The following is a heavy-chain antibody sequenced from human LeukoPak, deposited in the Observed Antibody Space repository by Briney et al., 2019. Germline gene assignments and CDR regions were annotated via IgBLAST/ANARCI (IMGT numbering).Heavy chain of an antibody. CDR3: AKDYGDFGDSSSYLDH. CDR1: RFSFSSFG. J-gene: IGHJ4*02. CDR2: IRYDGSRK. D-gene: IGHD4-17*01. V-gene: IGHV3-30*02. Sequence: GGSLRLSCAASRFSFSSFGMHWVRQAPGKGLEWVTSIRYDGSRKHYTDSVKGRFTISRDNSKNTLYLQMNSLRDEDTAVYYCAKDYGDFGDSSSYLDHWGQGTLVTVSS.